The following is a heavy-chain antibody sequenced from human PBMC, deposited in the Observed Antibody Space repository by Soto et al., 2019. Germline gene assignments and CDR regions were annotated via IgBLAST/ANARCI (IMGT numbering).Heavy chain of an antibody. V-gene: IGHV4-59*08. Sequence: QVQLQESGPGLVKPSETLSLTCTVSGGSISSYYWSWIRPPPGKGLEWIGYIYYSGSTNYNPSIKSRVTISVDTSKNQFSLKLSSVTAAVTAVYYCARRYGYSFDYWGQGTLVTVSS. J-gene: IGHJ4*02. CDR1: GGSISSYY. CDR3: ARRYGYSFDY. D-gene: IGHD1-1*01. CDR2: IYYSGST.